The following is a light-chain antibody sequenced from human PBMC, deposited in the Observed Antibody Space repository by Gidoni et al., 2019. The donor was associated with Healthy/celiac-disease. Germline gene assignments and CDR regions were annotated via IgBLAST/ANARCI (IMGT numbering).Light chain of an antibody. J-gene: IGKJ5*01. CDR3: QQSYSTHPT. V-gene: IGKV1-39*01. CDR2: AAS. Sequence: DIQMTQSPYSLSASVGDRVTITCRASQSISSYLNWYQQKPGKAPKLLIYAASSLQSVVPSRFSGSGSGTDFTLTISSLQPEDFATYYCQQSYSTHPTFGQGTRLEIK. CDR1: QSISSY.